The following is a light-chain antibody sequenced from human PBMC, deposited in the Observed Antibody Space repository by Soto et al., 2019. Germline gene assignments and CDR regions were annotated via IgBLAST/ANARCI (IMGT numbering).Light chain of an antibody. CDR2: GAS. CDR3: QQYNTWRSIT. CDR1: QSISSN. J-gene: IGKJ5*01. Sequence: DIGMTQSPATLSVSPGERATRSCRARQSISSNLGWYQQRPGQAPRLLIYGASTRATGIPARFSGSGSGTEFTLTISSLQSEDFAVYYCQQYNTWRSITFGQGTRLEIK. V-gene: IGKV3-15*01.